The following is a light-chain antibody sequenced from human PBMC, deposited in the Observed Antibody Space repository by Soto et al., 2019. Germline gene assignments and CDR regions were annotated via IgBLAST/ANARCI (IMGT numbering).Light chain of an antibody. J-gene: IGLJ2*01. CDR1: SSDVGDHNS. CDR2: AVS. Sequence: QSALTQHASVSGSPGQSITISCTGTSSDVGDHNSVSWYQQQPGKAPKLMIYAVSNRPSGVSNRFSGSKSGNTASLTISGLQAEDEADYYCGSYTTSITVIFGGGTKLTVL. V-gene: IGLV2-14*03. CDR3: GSYTTSITVI.